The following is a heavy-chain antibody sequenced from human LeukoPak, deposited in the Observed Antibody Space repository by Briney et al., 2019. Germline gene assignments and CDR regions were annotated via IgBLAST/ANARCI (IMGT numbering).Heavy chain of an antibody. V-gene: IGHV5-51*01. D-gene: IGHD3-10*01. CDR3: ARHAPFELWFGGPIMDV. CDR1: GYSFTSYW. J-gene: IGHJ6*03. CDR2: IYPGDSDT. Sequence: GESLKISCKGSGYSFTSYWIGWVRQMPGKGLEWMGIIYPGDSDTRYSPSFQGQVTISADKSISTAYLQWSSLKASDTAMYYCARHAPFELWFGGPIMDVWGKGTTVTVSS.